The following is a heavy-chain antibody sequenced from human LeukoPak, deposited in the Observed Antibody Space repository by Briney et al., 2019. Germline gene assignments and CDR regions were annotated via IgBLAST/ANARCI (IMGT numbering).Heavy chain of an antibody. V-gene: IGHV5-51*01. D-gene: IGHD1-26*01. CDR1: GYSFTSSW. CDR3: ARWFSGSSYYFDY. J-gene: IGHJ4*02. CDR2: IYPGDSDT. Sequence: GESLKISCKGSGYSFTSSWIGWVRQMPGKGLEWMGIIYPGDSDTRYSPSFQGQVTISADKSISTAHLQWSSLKASDTAMYYCARWFSGSSYYFDYWGQGTLVTVSS.